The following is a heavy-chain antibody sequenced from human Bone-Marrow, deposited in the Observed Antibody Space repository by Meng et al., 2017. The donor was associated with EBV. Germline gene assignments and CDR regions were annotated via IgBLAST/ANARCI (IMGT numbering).Heavy chain of an antibody. CDR1: GFSLSTSGMG. D-gene: IGHD6-19*01. V-gene: IGHV2-5*02. CDR3: AHRRSDSGWFGY. J-gene: IGHJ4*02. Sequence: TLKESGPTGINPTQTLTLTCTFSGFSLSTSGMGVALIRQPPGKALEWLALIYWDDETRYSPALKNRLTVTKDSSKNQVVFRMANLDPADTATYYCAHRRSDSGWFGYWGQGTLVTVSS. CDR2: IYWDDET.